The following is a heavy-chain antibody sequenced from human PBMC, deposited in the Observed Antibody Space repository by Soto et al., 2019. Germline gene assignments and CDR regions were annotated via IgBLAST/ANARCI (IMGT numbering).Heavy chain of an antibody. CDR1: GYRFTSYW. Sequence: GESLKISCRCSGYRFTSYWIAWVRQMPGKGLEWMGIIYPGDSDTRYSPSFQGQVTISADKPISTAYLQWNSLKASDTAMYYCARHWEFLRGGEFYYYGMAVWGKGTTVTVSS. V-gene: IGHV5-51*01. CDR3: ARHWEFLRGGEFYYYGMAV. J-gene: IGHJ6*04. CDR2: IYPGDSDT. D-gene: IGHD3-16*01.